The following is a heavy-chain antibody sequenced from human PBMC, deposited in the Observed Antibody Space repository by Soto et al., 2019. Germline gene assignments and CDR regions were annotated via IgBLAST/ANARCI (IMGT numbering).Heavy chain of an antibody. J-gene: IGHJ5*02. CDR2: IDPRDSYT. CDR1: GYSFTTYW. V-gene: IGHV5-10-1*01. Sequence: GESLKISCEASGYSFTTYWISWVRQMPGKGLEWMGAIDPRDSYTKYSPSFQGHVTISVDKSISTAYLQWNSLKASDTAIYYCAREKSDLELYNWLDPWGQGTLVTVSS. CDR3: AREKSDLELYNWLDP. D-gene: IGHD1-7*01.